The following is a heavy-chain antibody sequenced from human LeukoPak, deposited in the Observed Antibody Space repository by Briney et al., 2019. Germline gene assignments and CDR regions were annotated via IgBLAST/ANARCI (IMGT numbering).Heavy chain of an antibody. V-gene: IGHV3-20*04. D-gene: IGHD2-15*01. CDR3: ARGSYCSGGNCYSGAFDL. Sequence: GGSLRLSCAASGFTFDVYGMTWVRQAPGKGLEWVCGINWNGGSTNYADSVKGRFTISRDNAKNSLYLQMNSLRAEDTALYYCARGSYCSGGNCYSGAFDLWGQGTLVTVSS. J-gene: IGHJ3*01. CDR2: INWNGGST. CDR1: GFTFDVYG.